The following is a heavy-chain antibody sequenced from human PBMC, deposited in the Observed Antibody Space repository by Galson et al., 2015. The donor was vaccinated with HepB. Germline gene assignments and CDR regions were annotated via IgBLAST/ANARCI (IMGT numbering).Heavy chain of an antibody. CDR1: GYSFTSYW. J-gene: IGHJ4*02. D-gene: IGHD2-2*01. Sequence: QSGAEVKKPGESLKISCKGSGYSFTSYWIGWVRQMPGKGLEWMGIIYPGDSYTNYSPSFQGHVTISADKSISTAYLQWSSLKASDTAMYYCARLGCSSTSCYSFDYWGQGTLVTVSS. CDR3: ARLGCSSTSCYSFDY. CDR2: IYPGDSYT. V-gene: IGHV5-51*01.